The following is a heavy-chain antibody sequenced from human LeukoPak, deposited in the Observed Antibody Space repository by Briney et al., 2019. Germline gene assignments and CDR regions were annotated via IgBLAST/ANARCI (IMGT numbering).Heavy chain of an antibody. V-gene: IGHV3-30-3*01. CDR1: GFIVNSNY. J-gene: IGHJ3*02. CDR2: ISYDGSNE. Sequence: PGGSLRLSCAASGFIVNSNYMNWVRQAPGKGLEWVAVISYDGSNEYYADSVKGRLTISRDNSKNTLYLQVNSPRPEDTAVYYCARDASTAFDIWGQGTMVTVSS. CDR3: ARDASTAFDI.